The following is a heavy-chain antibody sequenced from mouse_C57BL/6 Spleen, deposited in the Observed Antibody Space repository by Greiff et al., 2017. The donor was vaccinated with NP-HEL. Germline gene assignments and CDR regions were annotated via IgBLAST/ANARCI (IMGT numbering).Heavy chain of an antibody. CDR2: IYPGDGDT. CDR1: GYAFSSSW. V-gene: IGHV1-82*01. Sequence: VQLQESGPELVKPGASVKISCKASGYAFSSSWMNWVKQRPGKGLEWIGRIYPGDGDTSYNGKFKGKATLTADKSSSTAYMQLSSLTSEDSAVYFCARDYYGSSYGYFDGWGTATTVTVSS. CDR3: ARDYYGSSYGYFDG. J-gene: IGHJ1*03. D-gene: IGHD1-1*01.